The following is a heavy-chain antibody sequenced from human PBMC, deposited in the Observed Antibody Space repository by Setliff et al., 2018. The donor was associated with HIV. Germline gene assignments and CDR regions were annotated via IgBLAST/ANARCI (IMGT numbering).Heavy chain of an antibody. Sequence: FSDYSLNWVRQAPGRGLEWVSYISRSSSLVYQADSVKGRFTISRDNAKNSLYLQMNSLRAEDTAVYYCAKDATPVVRGFDYWGQGTLVTVSS. CDR2: ISRSSSLV. V-gene: IGHV3-21*05. D-gene: IGHD3-10*01. J-gene: IGHJ4*02. CDR3: AKDATPVVRGFDY. CDR1: FSDYS.